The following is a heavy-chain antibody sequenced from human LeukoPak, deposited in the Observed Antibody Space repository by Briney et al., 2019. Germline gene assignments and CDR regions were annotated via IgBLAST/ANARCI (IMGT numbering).Heavy chain of an antibody. Sequence: AAVKVSCKASGYSFTSYGISWVRQAPGQGLEWMGWISTYNGKTNSAQKFQERVTITRDMSTSTAYMELSSLRSEDTAVYYCAADVGELDAFDIWGQGTMVTVSS. CDR1: GYSFTSYG. J-gene: IGHJ3*02. D-gene: IGHD1-26*01. CDR2: ISTYNGKT. CDR3: AADVGELDAFDI. V-gene: IGHV1-18*01.